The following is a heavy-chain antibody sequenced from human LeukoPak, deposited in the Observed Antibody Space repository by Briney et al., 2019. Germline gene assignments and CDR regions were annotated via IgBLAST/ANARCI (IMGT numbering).Heavy chain of an antibody. CDR3: ARDWDAMNNCFDP. CDR1: GYTFTNYG. CDR2: ISTNSDIR. J-gene: IGHJ5*02. V-gene: IGHV1-18*01. D-gene: IGHD1-26*01. Sequence: GASVKVSCKASGYTFTNYGISWVRQAPGQGLEWMGWISTNSDIRTYAQTLQGRFTMTTDTATTTAYMELNNLPFDDTAVHYCARDWDAMNNCFDPWGQGTPVTVSS.